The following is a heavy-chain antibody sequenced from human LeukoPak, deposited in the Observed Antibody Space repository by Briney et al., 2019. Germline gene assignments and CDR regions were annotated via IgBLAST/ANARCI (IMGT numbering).Heavy chain of an antibody. D-gene: IGHD2-2*01. CDR3: ARGYCSSTSCYDFDY. CDR2: ISSSSSYI. V-gene: IGHV3-21*01. CDR1: GFTFSSYS. J-gene: IGHJ4*02. Sequence: KPGGSLILSCAASGFTFSSYSMSWVRQAPGRGLEWVSSISSSSSYIYYADSVKGRFTISRDNAKNSLYLQMNSLRAEDTAVYYCARGYCSSTSCYDFDYWGQGTLVTVSS.